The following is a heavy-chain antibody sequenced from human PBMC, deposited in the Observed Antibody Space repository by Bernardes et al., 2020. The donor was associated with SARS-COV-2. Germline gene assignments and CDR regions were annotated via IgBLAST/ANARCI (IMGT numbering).Heavy chain of an antibody. J-gene: IGHJ4*02. CDR1: GFTFSTYN. D-gene: IGHD5-18*01. CDR2: ITGSSSTI. Sequence: GGPLRLSCVASGFTFSTYNLNWVRQAPGKGLEWVSYITGSSSTIYYADSVKGRFTISRDNAKNSVYLQMNSVRAEDTAVYFCARGYTYATDYWGRGTLVTVSS. V-gene: IGHV3-48*01. CDR3: ARGYTYATDY.